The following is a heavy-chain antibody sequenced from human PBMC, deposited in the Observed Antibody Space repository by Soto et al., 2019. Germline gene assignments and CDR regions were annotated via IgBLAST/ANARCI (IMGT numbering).Heavy chain of an antibody. CDR2: ISGGGSGA. CDR3: AIDLWWYTH. J-gene: IGHJ4*02. D-gene: IGHD2-15*01. Sequence: EVQLLESGGGLVQPGGSLRLSCTASGFTFSDHAMTWVRQAPGKGLEWVSGISGGGSGAYYADSVKGRFTVSRANSKNTLFVQMDSLRAEDTAVYYCAIDLWWYTHWGQGTLVTVSS. V-gene: IGHV3-23*01. CDR1: GFTFSDHA.